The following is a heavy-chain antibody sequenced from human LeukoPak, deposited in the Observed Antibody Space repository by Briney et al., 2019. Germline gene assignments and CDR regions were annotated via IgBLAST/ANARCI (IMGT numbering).Heavy chain of an antibody. CDR1: GFTFSSYG. Sequence: GSLRLSCAASGFTFSSYGMHWVRQAPGKGLEWVAFIRYDGSNKYYADSVKGRFTISRDNSKNTLYLQMSSLRAEDTAVYYCAKDYDYYGSGDYYMDVWGKGTTVTISS. V-gene: IGHV3-30*02. CDR3: AKDYDYYGSGDYYMDV. CDR2: IRYDGSNK. J-gene: IGHJ6*03. D-gene: IGHD3-10*01.